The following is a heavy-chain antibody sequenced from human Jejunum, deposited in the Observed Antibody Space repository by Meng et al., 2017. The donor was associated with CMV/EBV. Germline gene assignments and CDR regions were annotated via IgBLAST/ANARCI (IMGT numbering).Heavy chain of an antibody. V-gene: IGHV3-30*04. Sequence: ASGFTFRSHAMHWVRQAPGKGLEWVAVSSKDGNSQYYTDSVRGRFTISRDNSDNMLYLQMNSLRADDTAVYYCARDGGGFNSSPFDYWGQGTLVTVSS. CDR2: SSKDGNSQ. J-gene: IGHJ4*02. D-gene: IGHD3-16*01. CDR3: ARDGGGFNSSPFDY. CDR1: GFTFRSHA.